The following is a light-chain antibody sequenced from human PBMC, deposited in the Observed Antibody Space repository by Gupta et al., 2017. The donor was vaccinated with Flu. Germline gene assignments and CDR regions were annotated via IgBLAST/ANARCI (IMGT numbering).Light chain of an antibody. Sequence: ENVLTQSPGTLSLSPGERATLFCRASQSVSSNYLAWYQQKHGQAPRLLIYGASSRATGLPDRFCGGGCGTNFSPTISRREPEDFAVNYYQQESAEPLRTFGQGTKVELK. V-gene: IGKV3-20*01. CDR2: GAS. CDR1: QSVSSNY. J-gene: IGKJ1*01. CDR3: QQESAEPLRT.